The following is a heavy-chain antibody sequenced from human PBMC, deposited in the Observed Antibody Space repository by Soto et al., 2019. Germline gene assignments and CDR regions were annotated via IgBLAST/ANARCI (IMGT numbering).Heavy chain of an antibody. CDR3: AKDRYFDSYYFGY. CDR1: GFTFTAFA. Sequence: GGSLRLSCAASGFTFTAFAVHWVRQAPGKGLEWVAVISYDGRQSRYADSVRGRLTLSRDNSENTVLLQMNSLTTEDTAIYYCAKDRYFDSYYFGYWGQGTQVTVSS. CDR2: ISYDGRQS. J-gene: IGHJ4*02. V-gene: IGHV3-30*04. D-gene: IGHD3-9*01.